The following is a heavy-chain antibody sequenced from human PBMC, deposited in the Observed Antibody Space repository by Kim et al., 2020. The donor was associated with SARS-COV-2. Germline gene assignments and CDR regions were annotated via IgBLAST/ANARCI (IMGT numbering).Heavy chain of an antibody. CDR3: ARGPVKAMAPLTY. V-gene: IGHV4-34*01. CDR1: GGSFSGYY. D-gene: IGHD5-18*01. Sequence: SETLSLTCAVYGGSFSGYYWTWIRQPPGKGLEWIGEITHSGSTNYNPSLKSRGTISVDTSKNQFSLKLSSVTAADTALYYCARGPVKAMAPLTYWGHG. J-gene: IGHJ4*01. CDR2: ITHSGST.